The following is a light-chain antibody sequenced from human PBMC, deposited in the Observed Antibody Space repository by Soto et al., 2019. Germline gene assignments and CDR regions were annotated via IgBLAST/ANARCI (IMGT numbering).Light chain of an antibody. J-gene: IGKJ4*01. CDR1: QSINNY. V-gene: IGKV1-16*01. CDR2: TTS. Sequence: DIQMTQSPSSLSAHVGDRVTITCRASQSINNYLNWYQQKPGKAPKLLIYTTSSLQSGVPSRFSGSGSGTEFTLTISSLQPDDFATYYCQQYNSYSLTFGGGTKVDIK. CDR3: QQYNSYSLT.